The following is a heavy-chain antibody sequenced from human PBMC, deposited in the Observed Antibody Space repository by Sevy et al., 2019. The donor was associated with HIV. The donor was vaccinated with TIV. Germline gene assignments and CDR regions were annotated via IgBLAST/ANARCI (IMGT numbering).Heavy chain of an antibody. CDR1: GFTFSDYA. J-gene: IGHJ4*02. Sequence: GGSLRLSCKASGFTFSDYAMHWVRQAPGKGLEWLAVITSDGANKYYADYVRGRLTLSRDNSKNTLYLQLNNLRSEDTAVYYCAREGLNYCGSGSIYHLAHWGRGTLVTVSS. CDR2: ITSDGANK. D-gene: IGHD3-10*01. V-gene: IGHV3-30-3*01. CDR3: AREGLNYCGSGSIYHLAH.